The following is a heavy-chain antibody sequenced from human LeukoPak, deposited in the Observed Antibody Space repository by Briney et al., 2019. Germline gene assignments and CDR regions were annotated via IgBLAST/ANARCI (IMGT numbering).Heavy chain of an antibody. V-gene: IGHV1-18*01. Sequence: GASVKVSCKASGYTFTSYGISWVRQASGQGLEWMGWISAYNGNTNYAQKLQGRVTMTTDTSTSTAYMELRSLRSDDTAVYYCARESYYDILTGYYRPFDYWGQGTLATVSS. CDR3: ARESYYDILTGYYRPFDY. CDR1: GYTFTSYG. CDR2: ISAYNGNT. J-gene: IGHJ4*02. D-gene: IGHD3-9*01.